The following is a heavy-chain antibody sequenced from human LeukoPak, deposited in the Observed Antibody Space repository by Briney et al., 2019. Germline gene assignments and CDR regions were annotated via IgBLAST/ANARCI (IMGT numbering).Heavy chain of an antibody. Sequence: SVKVSCKASGGTFSSYAISWVRQAPGQGLEWMGRIIPILGIANYAQKFQGRVTITADKSTSTAYMELSSLRSEDTAVYYCARGSRPVTYYFDYWGQGTLVTVSS. CDR3: ARGSRPVTYYFDY. CDR1: GGTFSSYA. CDR2: IIPILGIA. V-gene: IGHV1-69*04. D-gene: IGHD4-17*01. J-gene: IGHJ4*02.